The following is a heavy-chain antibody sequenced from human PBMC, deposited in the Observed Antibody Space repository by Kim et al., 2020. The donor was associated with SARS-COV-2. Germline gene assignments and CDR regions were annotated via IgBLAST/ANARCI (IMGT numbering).Heavy chain of an antibody. CDR1: GFTFSKYA. D-gene: IGHD3-10*01. CDR2: VSASGSNT. CDR3: AKLYYYGSGSLHP. V-gene: IGHV3-23*01. Sequence: GGSLRLSCAASGFTFSKYAMSWVRQAPGKGLEWVSTVSASGSNTYYADSVEGRFTISRDNSKNTLYLQMNSLRAEDTALYYCAKLYYYGSGSLHPWGQGTLVTVSS. J-gene: IGHJ5*02.